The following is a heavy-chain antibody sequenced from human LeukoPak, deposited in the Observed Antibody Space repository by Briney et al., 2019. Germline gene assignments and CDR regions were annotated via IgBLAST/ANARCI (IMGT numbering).Heavy chain of an antibody. CDR2: IYPGDSDT. CDR3: ARLDRADCSSKRCSRGSGGFDI. D-gene: IGHD2-2*01. V-gene: IGHV5-51*01. CDR1: GYSFTNYW. J-gene: IGHJ3*02. Sequence: GESLKISCKASGYSFTNYWFGWVRQIPGKGLEWMGNIYPGDSDTRYSPSFQGQVTTSADKSISTAYLQWSSLKASDTAMYYCARLDRADCSSKRCSRGSGGFDIWGQGTMVTVSS.